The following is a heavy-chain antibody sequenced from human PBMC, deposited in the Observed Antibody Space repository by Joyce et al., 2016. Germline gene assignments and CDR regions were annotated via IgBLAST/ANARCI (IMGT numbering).Heavy chain of an antibody. D-gene: IGHD2-2*01. CDR2: IYSSGST. CDR3: ARGGDYCSGTNCSPHFYFAMDV. Sequence: QVQLQESGPGLVKPAETLSLTCIVSGGSISSHYWGWIRQPAGKGLEWIGRIYSSGSTSYNPSLKNRVTMSVDSSKNHFSLKLGSVTAADTAVYYCARGGDYCSGTNCSPHFYFAMDVWGQGTTVTVSS. CDR1: GGSISSHY. V-gene: IGHV4-4*07. J-gene: IGHJ6*02.